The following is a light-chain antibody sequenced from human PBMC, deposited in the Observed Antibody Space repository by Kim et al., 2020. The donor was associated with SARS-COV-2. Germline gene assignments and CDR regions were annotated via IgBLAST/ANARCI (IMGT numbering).Light chain of an antibody. Sequence: AWGQTVRITSKGARLRSYYASWYQQKPGQAHVLVIYGKSNRPSGIPDRFSGSSTGNTASLTITGAQAEDEADYYCNSRDSSGNHLVFGGGTQLTVL. CDR3: NSRDSSGNHLV. CDR2: GKS. CDR1: RLRSYY. J-gene: IGLJ2*01. V-gene: IGLV3-19*01.